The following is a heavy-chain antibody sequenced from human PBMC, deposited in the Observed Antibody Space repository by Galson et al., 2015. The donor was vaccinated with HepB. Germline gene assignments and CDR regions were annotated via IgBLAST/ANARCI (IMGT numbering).Heavy chain of an antibody. V-gene: IGHV3-7*03. D-gene: IGHD6-6*01. CDR3: AREVSPSVADDI. CDR1: GFTFGTYW. Sequence: LRLSCAGTGFTFGTYWMSWVRQAPGKGLEWVADINQDGSEKNYVDSVKGRFSISGDNAKQSLYLQMHSLRPEDMAVYYCAREVSPSVADDIWGQGTMVTVSS. CDR2: INQDGSEK. J-gene: IGHJ3*02.